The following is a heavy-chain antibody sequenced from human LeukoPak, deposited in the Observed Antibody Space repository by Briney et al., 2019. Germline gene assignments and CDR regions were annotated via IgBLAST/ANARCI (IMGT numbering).Heavy chain of an antibody. CDR2: MNPNSGNT. J-gene: IGHJ3*02. Sequence: ASVKVSCKASGYTFTSYDINWVRQATGQGLAWMGWMNPNSGNTGYAQKFQGRVTITRNTSISTAYMELSSLRSEDTAVYYCARGFVAAAPNDAFDIWGQGTMVTVSS. D-gene: IGHD6-13*01. CDR1: GYTFTSYD. CDR3: ARGFVAAAPNDAFDI. V-gene: IGHV1-8*03.